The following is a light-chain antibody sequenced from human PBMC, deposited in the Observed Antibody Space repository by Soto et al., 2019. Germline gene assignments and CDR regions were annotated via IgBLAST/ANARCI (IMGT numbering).Light chain of an antibody. CDR2: EVS. CDR3: SSYTSSSTYV. Sequence: QSVLTQPPSVSGSPGQSVAISCTGTSSDVGSYNRVSWYQQSPGTAPKLMIYEVSNRPSGVPDRFSGSKSGNTASLTISGLQAEDEADYYCSSYTSSSTYVFGTETKLTVL. V-gene: IGLV2-18*02. CDR1: SSDVGSYNR. J-gene: IGLJ1*01.